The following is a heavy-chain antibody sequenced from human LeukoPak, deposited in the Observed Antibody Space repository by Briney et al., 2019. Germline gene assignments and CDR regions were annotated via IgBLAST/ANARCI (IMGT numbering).Heavy chain of an antibody. Sequence: SGGSLRLSCAASGFTFDDYGMGWVRQAPGKGLEWVSGINWNGGSTGYADSVKGRFTISRDNAKNSLYLQMNSLRAEDTALYYCARGPLTYSSSWYFDYWGQGTLVTVSS. CDR3: ARGPLTYSSSWYFDY. CDR1: GFTFDDYG. CDR2: INWNGGST. D-gene: IGHD6-13*01. V-gene: IGHV3-20*04. J-gene: IGHJ4*02.